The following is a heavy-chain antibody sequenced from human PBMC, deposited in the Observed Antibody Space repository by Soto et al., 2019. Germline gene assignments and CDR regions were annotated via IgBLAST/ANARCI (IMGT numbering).Heavy chain of an antibody. CDR2: IYPDDSST. D-gene: IGHD3-22*01. CDR1: GYTFTTSW. V-gene: IGHV5-51*01. Sequence: LWESLKISCKGSGYTFTTSWIGWVRQMPGKGLEWMGIIYPDDSSTKYSPSFQGQVTISADKSISTAFLQWRSLKASDTATYYCTSRGAYFNGTFYYYVFDFWCQGTLVPVSS. J-gene: IGHJ4*02. CDR3: TSRGAYFNGTFYYYVFDF.